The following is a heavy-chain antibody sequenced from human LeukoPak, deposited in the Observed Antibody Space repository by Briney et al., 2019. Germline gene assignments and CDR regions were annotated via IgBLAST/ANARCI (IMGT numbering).Heavy chain of an antibody. J-gene: IGHJ4*02. D-gene: IGHD6-13*01. CDR3: AREGAAEDY. Sequence: PSETLSLTCTVSGVSVSSGSYYWSWIRQPPGKGLEWIGYIYYSGSTNYNPSLKSRVTISVDTSKNQFSLKLSSVTAADTAVCYCAREGAAEDYWGQGTLVTVSS. CDR1: GVSVSSGSYY. V-gene: IGHV4-61*01. CDR2: IYYSGST.